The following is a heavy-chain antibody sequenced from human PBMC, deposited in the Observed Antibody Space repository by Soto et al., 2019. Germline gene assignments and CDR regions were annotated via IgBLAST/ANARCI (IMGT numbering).Heavy chain of an antibody. CDR1: GFTFSSYS. CDR3: ARGSKGSGSYSYYYYGMDV. V-gene: IGHV3-48*02. J-gene: IGHJ6*02. Sequence: ESGGGFVQPGGSLRLSCAASGFTFSSYSMNWVRQAPGKGLEWVSYMSSSNTIYYADSVKGRFTISRDNAKNSLSLQMASLRDEDTAVYYCARGSKGSGSYSYYYYGMDVWGQGTTVTVSS. D-gene: IGHD3-10*01. CDR2: MSSSNTI.